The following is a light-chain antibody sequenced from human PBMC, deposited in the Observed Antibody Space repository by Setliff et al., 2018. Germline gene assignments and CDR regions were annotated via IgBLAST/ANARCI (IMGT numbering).Light chain of an antibody. Sequence: QSALAQPASVSGSPGQSITISCTGTSSDVGSYNLVSWYQQHPGKAPKLMIYGVSKRPSGVSNRFSGSKSGNTASLTISGLQAEDEADYYCCSYAGSPYVFGTVTKVTVL. CDR1: SSDVGSYNL. J-gene: IGLJ1*01. CDR2: GVS. CDR3: CSYAGSPYV. V-gene: IGLV2-23*02.